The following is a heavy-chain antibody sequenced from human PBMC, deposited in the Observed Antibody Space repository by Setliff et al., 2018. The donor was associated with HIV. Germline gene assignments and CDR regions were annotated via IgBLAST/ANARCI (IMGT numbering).Heavy chain of an antibody. Sequence: LSLSCVASGFTFSSYGMHWVRQAPGKGLEWVAFILHDGSDKHYADSVKGRFTISRDNSKNTLYLQMNSLRAEDTAVYYCAKDALGGTGYYFDYWGQGSLVTVSS. J-gene: IGHJ4*02. V-gene: IGHV3-30*02. D-gene: IGHD7-27*01. CDR1: GFTFSSYG. CDR2: ILHDGSDK. CDR3: AKDALGGTGYYFDY.